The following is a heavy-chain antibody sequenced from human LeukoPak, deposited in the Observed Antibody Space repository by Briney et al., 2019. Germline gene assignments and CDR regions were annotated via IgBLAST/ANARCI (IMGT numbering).Heavy chain of an antibody. V-gene: IGHV1-2*02. Sequence: ASVKVSCKASGYTFTGYFMGWVRQAPGQGLEWMGWVNPNSADTNYAQKFQGRVTMTRDTSISTAYMELSRLRSDDTAVYYCARVQRWIQLWPPEDDAFDIWGQGTMVTVSS. CDR3: ARVQRWIQLWPPEDDAFDI. J-gene: IGHJ3*02. D-gene: IGHD5-18*01. CDR2: VNPNSADT. CDR1: GYTFTGYF.